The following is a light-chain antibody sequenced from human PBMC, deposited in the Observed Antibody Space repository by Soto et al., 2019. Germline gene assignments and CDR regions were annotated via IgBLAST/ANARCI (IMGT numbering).Light chain of an antibody. J-gene: IGKJ1*01. CDR1: QSISNY. CDR3: QQSDRIPRT. CDR2: AAS. V-gene: IGKV1-39*01. Sequence: DLQMTQSPSSLSASVGDRVTITCRASQSISNYLNWYQQKPGKAPKLLIYAASSLQSGVPSRFSGSGSGTDFTLTISSLQPEDFASYYCQQSDRIPRTFGQGTKVEIK.